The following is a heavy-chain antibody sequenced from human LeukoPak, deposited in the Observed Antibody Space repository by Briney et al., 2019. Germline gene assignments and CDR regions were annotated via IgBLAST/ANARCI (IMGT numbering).Heavy chain of an antibody. CDR1: GYTLTELS. CDR2: FDPEDGET. D-gene: IGHD1-26*01. V-gene: IGHV1-24*01. J-gene: IGHJ5*02. Sequence: GASVKVSCKVSGYTLTELSMHWVRQAPGKGLEWMGGFDPEDGETIYAQKFQGRVTMTEDTSTDTAYMELSRLRSDDTAVYYCARVGEGVGATTAFDPWGQGTLVTVSS. CDR3: ARVGEGVGATTAFDP.